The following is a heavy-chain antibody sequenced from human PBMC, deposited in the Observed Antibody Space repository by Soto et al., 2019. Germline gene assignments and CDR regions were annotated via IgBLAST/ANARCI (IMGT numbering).Heavy chain of an antibody. D-gene: IGHD3-10*02. CDR3: ARDKSLGKPPDMFDY. V-gene: IGHV3-48*01. Sequence: PGGSLRLSCAASGFSFSSYSLNWVRQAPGKGLEWVSYISRSSSTISYADSVKGRFTISRDNAKNSLYLQMDSLRAEDTAVYYCARDKSLGKPPDMFDYRGQGTLVTVSS. CDR2: ISRSSSTI. J-gene: IGHJ4*02. CDR1: GFSFSSYS.